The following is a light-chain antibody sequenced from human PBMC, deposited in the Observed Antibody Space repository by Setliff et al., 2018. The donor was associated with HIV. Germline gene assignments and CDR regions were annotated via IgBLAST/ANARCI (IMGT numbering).Light chain of an antibody. J-gene: IGLJ1*01. CDR2: EVT. Sequence: LTQPASVSGSPGQSITISCTGTSSDVGGYNSVSWYQQHPGKAPKVIIHEVTNRPSGVSDRFSGSKSGNTASLTISGLQAEDEADYYCSSYTSRNSYVFGTGTKVTVL. CDR3: SSYTSRNSYV. V-gene: IGLV2-14*01. CDR1: SSDVGGYNS.